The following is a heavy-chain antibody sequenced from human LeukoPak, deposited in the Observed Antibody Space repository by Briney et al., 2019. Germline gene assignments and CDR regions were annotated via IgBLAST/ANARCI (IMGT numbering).Heavy chain of an antibody. CDR2: IRSKAYGGTT. V-gene: IGHV3-49*03. CDR3: TRVGAVAGHDAFDI. Sequence: GGSLRLSCTVSGITFGESAMSWFRQAPGKGLEWVGFIRSKAYGGTTEYAASVKGRFTISRDDSKSIAYLQMNSLKTEDTAVYYCTRVGAVAGHDAFDIWGQGTMVTVSS. J-gene: IGHJ3*02. D-gene: IGHD6-19*01. CDR1: GITFGESA.